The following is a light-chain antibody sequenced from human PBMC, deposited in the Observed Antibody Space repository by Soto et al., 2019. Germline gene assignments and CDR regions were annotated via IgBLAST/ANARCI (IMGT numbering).Light chain of an antibody. J-gene: IGLJ3*02. Sequence: QSVLTQPPSASETPGQRVTISCSGSSSNIGSNAVNWYQQLPGTAPKLLIYSTDQRPSGVPDRFSGSRSGTSASLAISGLRSEDEADYYCAAWDDSLHGWVFGGGTQLTVL. CDR2: STD. CDR1: SSNIGSNA. V-gene: IGLV1-44*01. CDR3: AAWDDSLHGWV.